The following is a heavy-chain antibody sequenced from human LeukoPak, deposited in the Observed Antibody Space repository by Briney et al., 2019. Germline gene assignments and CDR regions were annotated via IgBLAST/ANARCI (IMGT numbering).Heavy chain of an antibody. CDR3: ARDLTLCGGDCYSGAFDI. CDR1: GYTFTSFG. Sequence: GASVKVSCKTSGYTFTSFGISWARQAPGQGLEWMGWISAYNGNTNYAQKLQGRVTMTTDTSTSTAYMDLRSLRSDDTAVYYCARDLTLCGGDCYSGAFDIWGQGTMVTVSS. V-gene: IGHV1-18*01. D-gene: IGHD2-21*02. CDR2: ISAYNGNT. J-gene: IGHJ3*02.